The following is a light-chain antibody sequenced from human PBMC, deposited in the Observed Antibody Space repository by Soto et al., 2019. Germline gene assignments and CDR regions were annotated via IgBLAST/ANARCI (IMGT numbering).Light chain of an antibody. CDR3: QHSGT. V-gene: IGKV3-20*01. CDR1: QSVSSSY. CDR2: GAS. J-gene: IGKJ2*02. Sequence: EIVLTQSPGTLSLSPGERATLSCRASQSVSSSYLAWYQQKPGQAPRLLIYGASSRATGLPDRFSGSGSGTDFTLTISRLEPEDFAVYYCQHSGTFGQGTKLEIK.